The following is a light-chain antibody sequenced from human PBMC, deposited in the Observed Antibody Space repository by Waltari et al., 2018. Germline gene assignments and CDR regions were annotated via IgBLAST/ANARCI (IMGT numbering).Light chain of an antibody. Sequence: DIVMTQSPDSLAVSLGERVTINCKSTQSVSYTASNKHYLAWYQQKPGQPPTLIIYWASNRESGVPDRFSGSGSGTYFTVTISRLQAEDVAVYYCQQYYTTPLTCGGGTKVEI. CDR2: WAS. CDR3: QQYYTTPLT. V-gene: IGKV4-1*01. CDR1: QSVSYTASNKHY. J-gene: IGKJ4*01.